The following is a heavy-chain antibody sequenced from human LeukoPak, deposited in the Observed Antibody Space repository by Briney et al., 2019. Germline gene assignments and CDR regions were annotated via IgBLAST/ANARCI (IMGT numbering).Heavy chain of an antibody. CDR2: INPSGGST. J-gene: IGHJ3*02. V-gene: IGHV1-46*01. CDR1: GYTFTSYY. D-gene: IGHD5-12*01. Sequence: ASVKVSCKASGYTFTSYYMHWVRQAPGQGLEWMGIINPSGGSTSYAQKFQGRVTMTRDTSTSTVYMELSSLRSEDTAVYYCARTPTFVFFGGNSGYDSDAFDIWGQGTMVTVSS. CDR3: ARTPTFVFFGGNSGYDSDAFDI.